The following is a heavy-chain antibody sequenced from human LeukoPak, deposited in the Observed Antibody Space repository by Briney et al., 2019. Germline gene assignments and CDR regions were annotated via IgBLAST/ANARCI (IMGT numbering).Heavy chain of an antibody. J-gene: IGHJ4*02. CDR2: IGGSGGST. CDR1: GFTFSSYW. D-gene: IGHD3-3*01. V-gene: IGHV3-23*01. CDR3: ARDPGVVAFHYFDY. Sequence: GGSLRLSCAASGFTFSSYWMHWVRQAPGKGLEWVSAIGGSGGSTYYADSVKGRFTISRDNSKNTLYLQMNSLRAEDTALYYCARDPGVVAFHYFDYWGQGTLVTVSS.